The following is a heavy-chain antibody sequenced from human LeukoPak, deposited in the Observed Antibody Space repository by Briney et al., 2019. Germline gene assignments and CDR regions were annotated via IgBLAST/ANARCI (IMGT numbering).Heavy chain of an antibody. CDR1: GGSISSGDYY. CDR3: ARGRDTAMVRSRYYFDY. V-gene: IGHV4-30-4*01. CDR2: IYYSGST. D-gene: IGHD5-18*01. Sequence: SETLSLTCTVSGGSISSGDYYWSWIRQPPGKGLEWIGYIYYSGSTYYNPSLKSRVTISVDTSKNQFSLKLSSVTAADTAVYYCARGRDTAMVRSRYYFDYWGQGTLVTVSS. J-gene: IGHJ4*02.